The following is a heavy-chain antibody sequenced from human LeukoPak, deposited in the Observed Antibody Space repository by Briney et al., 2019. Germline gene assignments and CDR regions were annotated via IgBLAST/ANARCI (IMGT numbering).Heavy chain of an antibody. J-gene: IGHJ4*02. D-gene: IGHD6-25*01. Sequence: PSETLSLTCTVSGGSISSYYWSWIRQPPGKGLEWIGYIYYSGSTNYNPSLKSRVTISVDTSKNQFSLKLSSVTAADTAVYYCARXGXXXSSGVFDYWGXGTLVTVS. CDR3: ARXGXXXSSGVFDY. V-gene: IGHV4-59*01. CDR2: IYYSGST. CDR1: GGSISSYY.